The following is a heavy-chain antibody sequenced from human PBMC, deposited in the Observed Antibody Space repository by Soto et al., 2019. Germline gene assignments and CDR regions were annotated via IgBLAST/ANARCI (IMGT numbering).Heavy chain of an antibody. J-gene: IGHJ4*02. V-gene: IGHV2-5*02. D-gene: IGHD3-9*01. Sequence: QITLKESGPTLVKPTQTLTLTCTFSGFSLNTNGVGVAWIRQSPGKALEWLALVYWDDDKRYRPSLKSRLTNAKDTSKNQVVLTMTNMDPMDTATYYCAHTPPITIMTLYYFDYWGQGTLVTVSS. CDR2: VYWDDDK. CDR1: GFSLNTNGVG. CDR3: AHTPPITIMTLYYFDY.